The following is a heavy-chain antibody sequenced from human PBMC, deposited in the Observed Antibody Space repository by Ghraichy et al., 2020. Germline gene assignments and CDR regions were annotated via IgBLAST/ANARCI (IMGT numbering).Heavy chain of an antibody. CDR3: ASGPGRILDQNDY. CDR2: IGTNFYI. D-gene: IGHD2/OR15-2a*01. J-gene: IGHJ4*02. V-gene: IGHV3-21*01. Sequence: GSLRLSCAASGITFSSSAMHWVRQAPGKGLEWVSSIGTNFYIYYADSVKGRFTISRDNAKNSMYLQMNSLRVEDTAVYFCASGPGRILDQNDYWGQGTLVTVSS. CDR1: GITFSSSA.